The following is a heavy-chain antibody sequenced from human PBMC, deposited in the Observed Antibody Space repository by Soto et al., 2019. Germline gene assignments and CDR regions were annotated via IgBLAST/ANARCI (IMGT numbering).Heavy chain of an antibody. V-gene: IGHV3-23*01. Sequence: EVQLLESGGGLVQPGGSLRLSCAASGFTFKNYVMAWVRQAPGKGLEWVSGIGVSGGTTYYADSVKGRFTISTDTSNSTLHLQMNSLRPDDTAVYFCSKEGDKFDIEAVDVWGQGTMVTVSS. D-gene: IGHD2-21*01. CDR3: SKEGDKFDIEAVDV. J-gene: IGHJ3*01. CDR2: IGVSGGTT. CDR1: GFTFKNYV.